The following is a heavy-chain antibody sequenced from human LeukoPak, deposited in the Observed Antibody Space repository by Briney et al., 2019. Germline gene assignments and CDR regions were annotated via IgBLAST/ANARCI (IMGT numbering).Heavy chain of an antibody. CDR2: IKQDGSEK. D-gene: IGHD2-2*01. V-gene: IGHV3-7*03. Sequence: GGSLRLSCAASGFTFSSYWMSWVRQAPGKGLEWVANIKQDGSEKYYVDSVKGRFTISRDNAKNSLYLQMNSLRAEDTAVYYCARDFRVVVPADPLFYMDVWGKGTTFTVSS. CDR1: GFTFSSYW. J-gene: IGHJ6*03. CDR3: ARDFRVVVPADPLFYMDV.